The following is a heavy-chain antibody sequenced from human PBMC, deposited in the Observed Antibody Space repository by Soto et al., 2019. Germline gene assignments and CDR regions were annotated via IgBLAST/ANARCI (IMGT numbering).Heavy chain of an antibody. Sequence: GSLRLSCAASGFTFSSSAMHWVRQASGKGLEWVGRIRSKANSYATAYAASVKGRFTISRDDSKNTAYLQMNSLKTEDTAVYYCTRLVRIVVPAAMDNDAFDIWGQGTMVTVSS. J-gene: IGHJ3*02. CDR2: IRSKANSYAT. CDR1: GFTFSSSA. D-gene: IGHD2-2*01. V-gene: IGHV3-73*01. CDR3: TRLVRIVVPAAMDNDAFDI.